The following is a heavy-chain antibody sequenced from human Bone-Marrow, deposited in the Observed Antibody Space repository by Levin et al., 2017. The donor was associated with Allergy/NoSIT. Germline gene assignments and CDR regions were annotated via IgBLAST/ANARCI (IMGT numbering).Heavy chain of an antibody. V-gene: IGHV3-21*01. J-gene: IGHJ4*02. D-gene: IGHD6-25*01. Sequence: GESLKISCAASGFTFRTFNMSWVRQAPGKGLEWVSGISNSGADTYYGDSVKGRFTISRDNADQQLYLQMNSLRAEDTAVYYCVARLRIAAAGVVDYWGQGTLVTVSS. CDR2: ISNSGADT. CDR1: GFTFRTFN. CDR3: VARLRIAAAGVVDY.